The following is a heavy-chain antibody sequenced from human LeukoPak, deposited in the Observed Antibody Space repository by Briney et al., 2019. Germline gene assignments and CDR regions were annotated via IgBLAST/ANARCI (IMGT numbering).Heavy chain of an antibody. CDR2: ISGSSSTI. V-gene: IGHV3-48*01. Sequence: PGGSLRLSCAASGFTFSTYSMNWVRQAPGQGLEWVSYISGSSSTIYYADSVKGRFTISRDNAKNLLYLEMNSLRAEDTAVYYCASRWSLDYWGQGTLVTVSS. J-gene: IGHJ4*02. CDR3: ASRWSLDY. D-gene: IGHD4-23*01. CDR1: GFTFSTYS.